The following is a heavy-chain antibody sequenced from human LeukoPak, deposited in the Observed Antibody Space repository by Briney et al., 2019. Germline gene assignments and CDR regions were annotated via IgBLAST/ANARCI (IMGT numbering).Heavy chain of an antibody. V-gene: IGHV4-61*01. CDR1: GGSVSSGSYY. CDR2: VYYSGST. J-gene: IGHJ4*02. D-gene: IGHD1-26*01. Sequence: PSETLSLTCTVPGGSVSSGSYYWSWIRQPPGKGLEWIGYVYYSGSTNYNPSLKSRVTISVDTSNNQFSLKLSSVTAADTAVYYCARELVGAVFDYWGQGTLVTVSS. CDR3: ARELVGAVFDY.